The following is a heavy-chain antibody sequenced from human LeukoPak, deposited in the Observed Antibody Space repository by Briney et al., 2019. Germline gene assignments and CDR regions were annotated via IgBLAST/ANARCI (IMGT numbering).Heavy chain of an antibody. J-gene: IGHJ4*02. CDR1: GFTYSSYA. D-gene: IGHD2-15*01. CDR3: AKNRYCSGGGCYSYLDY. CDR2: ICGSGGST. Sequence: GGSVRLSCAASGFTYSSYAMSWLRAPPGKGLEWVSAICGSGGSTYYADSVKGRFTIPRDNSKNTLYLQMNSLRAEDTAVYYCAKNRYCSGGGCYSYLDYWGQGTLVTVSS. V-gene: IGHV3-23*01.